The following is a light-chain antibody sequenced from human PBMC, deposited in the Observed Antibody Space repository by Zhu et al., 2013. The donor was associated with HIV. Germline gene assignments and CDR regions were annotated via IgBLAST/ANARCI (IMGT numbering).Light chain of an antibody. J-gene: IGKJ1*01. CDR1: QSVSTW. CDR2: KAS. V-gene: IGKV1-5*03. CDR3: QEYNSYWT. Sequence: DTQMTQSPSTLSASVGDRVTMTCRASQSVSTWVAWYQHKPGKAPKLLIYKASSLQSGVPSRFSGSGSGTEFTLTISSLQPDDFATYYCQEYNSYWTFGQGTKVEFK.